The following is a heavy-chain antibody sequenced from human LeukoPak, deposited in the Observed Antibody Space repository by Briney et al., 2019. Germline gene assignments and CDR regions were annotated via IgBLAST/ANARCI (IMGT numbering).Heavy chain of an antibody. CDR2: IYHSGST. J-gene: IGHJ3*02. CDR1: GHSISSGYY. Sequence: SETLSLTCTVSGHSISSGYYWGWIRQPPGKGLEWIGSIYHSGSTYYNPSLKSRVTISVDTSKNQFSLKLSSVTAADTAVYYCARALRSWLDAFDIWGQGTMVTVSS. D-gene: IGHD6-19*01. V-gene: IGHV4-38-2*02. CDR3: ARALRSWLDAFDI.